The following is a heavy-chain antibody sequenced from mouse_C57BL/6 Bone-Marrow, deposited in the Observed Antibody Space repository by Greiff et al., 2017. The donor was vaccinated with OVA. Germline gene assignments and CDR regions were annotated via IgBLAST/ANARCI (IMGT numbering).Heavy chain of an antibody. D-gene: IGHD3-2*02. Sequence: QVHVKQPGAELVKPGASVKLSCKASGYTFTSYWMHWVKQRPGQGLEWIGMIHPYSGSTNYNEKFKSKATLTVDKSSSTAYMQLSSLTSEDSAVYYCAREESSSGYNYAMDYWGQGTSVTVSS. V-gene: IGHV1-64*01. J-gene: IGHJ4*01. CDR2: IHPYSGST. CDR1: GYTFTSYW. CDR3: AREESSSGYNYAMDY.